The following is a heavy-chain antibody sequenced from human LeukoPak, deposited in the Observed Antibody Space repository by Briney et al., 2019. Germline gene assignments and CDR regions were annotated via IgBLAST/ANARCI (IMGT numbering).Heavy chain of an antibody. V-gene: IGHV4-39*07. D-gene: IGHD3-22*01. CDR2: IYHSGST. Sequence: SETLSLTCTVSGGSISSGSYYWSWIRQPPGKGLEWIGSIYHSGSTYYNPSLKSRVTISVDTSKNQFSLKLSSVTAADTAVYYCARDSGPISSGAFDIWGQGTMVTVSS. CDR3: ARDSGPISSGAFDI. J-gene: IGHJ3*02. CDR1: GGSISSGSYY.